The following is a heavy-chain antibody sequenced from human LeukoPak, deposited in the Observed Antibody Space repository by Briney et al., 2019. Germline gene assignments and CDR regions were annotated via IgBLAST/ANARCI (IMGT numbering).Heavy chain of an antibody. D-gene: IGHD6-13*01. CDR2: IYSGGST. Sequence: GGSLRLSCAASGFTVSSNYMSWVRQAPGKGLGWVSVIYSGGSTYYADSVKGRFTISRDNSKNTLQLQMNSLRAEDTAVYYWARGSRQLGHSYYYYGMDVWGQGTTVTVSS. CDR1: GFTVSSNY. V-gene: IGHV3-53*05. J-gene: IGHJ6*02. CDR3: ARGSRQLGHSYYYYGMDV.